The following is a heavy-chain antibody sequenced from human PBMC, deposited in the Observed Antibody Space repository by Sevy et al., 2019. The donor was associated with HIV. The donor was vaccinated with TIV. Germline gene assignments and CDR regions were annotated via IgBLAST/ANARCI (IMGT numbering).Heavy chain of an antibody. V-gene: IGHV4-34*01. J-gene: IGHJ6*02. Sequence: SETLSLTCAVYGGSFSGYFWSWIRQPPGKGLEWIGEINHSGSTNYNPSLKSRVTISIDTSKNQFSLRLSSVTAADTAGYYCARGLDYGGGYYGMDVWGQGTTVTVSS. CDR3: ARGLDYGGGYYGMDV. CDR1: GGSFSGYF. D-gene: IGHD4-17*01. CDR2: INHSGST.